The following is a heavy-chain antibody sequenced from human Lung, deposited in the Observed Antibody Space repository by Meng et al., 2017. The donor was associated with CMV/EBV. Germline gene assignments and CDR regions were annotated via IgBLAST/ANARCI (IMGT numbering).Heavy chain of an antibody. J-gene: IGHJ4*02. Sequence: AEVKKPGASVKFSCKASVYTLTSYAMHWVRQAPGQRLEWMGWINAGNGNTKYSQRFQGRVTITRDTSASTAYMELSSLRSEDTTVYYCARAGYDSSGYYPQPFDYWGQGTLVTVSS. CDR3: ARAGYDSSGYYPQPFDY. CDR2: INAGNGNT. CDR1: VYTLTSYA. V-gene: IGHV1-3*01. D-gene: IGHD3-22*01.